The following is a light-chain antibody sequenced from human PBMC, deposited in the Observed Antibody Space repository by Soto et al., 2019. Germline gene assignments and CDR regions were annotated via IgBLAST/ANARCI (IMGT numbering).Light chain of an antibody. J-gene: IGKJ2*01. CDR1: QSVNGNY. CDR3: QQYSVLPST. CDR2: GAS. V-gene: IGKV3-20*01. Sequence: EIVLTQSPGTLSLSPGERATLSCRASQSVNGNYLVWYQQKPGQALRLLVYGASTRATGIPDRFSGSGSGTDFALTISRLEPEDFAVYYCQQYSVLPSTFGQGTKLEIK.